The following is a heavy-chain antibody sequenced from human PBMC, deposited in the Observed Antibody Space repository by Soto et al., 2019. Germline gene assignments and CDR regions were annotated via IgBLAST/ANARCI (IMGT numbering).Heavy chain of an antibody. V-gene: IGHV1-3*01. CDR1: GYTFTSYA. Sequence: QVQLVQSGAEVKKPGASVKVSCKASGYTFTSYAMHWVRQAPGQRLEWMGWINAGNGNTKYSQKFQGRVTITRDTSASTAYMELSSLRSEDTAVYYCARVPTSSSYGYFFGYWGQGTLVTVSS. D-gene: IGHD5-18*01. J-gene: IGHJ4*02. CDR2: INAGNGNT. CDR3: ARVPTSSSYGYFFGY.